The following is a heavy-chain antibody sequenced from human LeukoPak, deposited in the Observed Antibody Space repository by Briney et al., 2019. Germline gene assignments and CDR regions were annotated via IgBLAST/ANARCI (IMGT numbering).Heavy chain of an antibody. J-gene: IGHJ3*02. D-gene: IGHD3-9*01. CDR3: ARHPPPLYYDILTGYYKAGAFDI. V-gene: IGHV4-34*01. CDR2: INHSGCT. Sequence: SETLSLTCAVYGGSFSGYYWSWIRQPPGKGLEWIGEINHSGCTNYNPSLKSRVTISVDTSKNQFSLKLSSVTAADTAVYYCARHPPPLYYDILTGYYKAGAFDIWGQGTMVTVSS. CDR1: GGSFSGYY.